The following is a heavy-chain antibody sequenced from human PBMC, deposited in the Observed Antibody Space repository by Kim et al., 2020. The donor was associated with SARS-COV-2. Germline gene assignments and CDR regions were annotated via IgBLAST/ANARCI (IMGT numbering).Heavy chain of an antibody. CDR1: GFTFSSYA. Sequence: GGSLRLSCAASGFTFSSYAMSWVRPAPGKGLEWVSAISGSGGSTYYADSVKGRFTISRDNSKNTLYLQMNSLRAEDTAVYYCAKDLFLGELLRAPSSYWGQGTLVTVSS. D-gene: IGHD3-10*01. J-gene: IGHJ4*02. CDR3: AKDLFLGELLRAPSSY. V-gene: IGHV3-23*01. CDR2: ISGSGGST.